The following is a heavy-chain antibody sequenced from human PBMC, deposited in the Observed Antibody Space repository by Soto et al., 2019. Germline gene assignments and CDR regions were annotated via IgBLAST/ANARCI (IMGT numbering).Heavy chain of an antibody. J-gene: IGHJ4*02. Sequence: QVQLVESGGGVVQPGRSLRLSCAASGFTFTNYGMHWVRQAPGKGLEWVAVISYDGSNEYYADSVKGRFTISSDNSKNTLYLQMNSLRVEDTAVYYCAKEGGSYYVSYFDYWGQGTLVTVSS. D-gene: IGHD1-26*01. V-gene: IGHV3-30*18. CDR3: AKEGGSYYVSYFDY. CDR2: ISYDGSNE. CDR1: GFTFTNYG.